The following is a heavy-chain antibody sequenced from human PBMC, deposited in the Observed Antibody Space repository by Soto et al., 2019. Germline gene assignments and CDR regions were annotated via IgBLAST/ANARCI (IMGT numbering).Heavy chain of an antibody. CDR1: GYTFSNHW. D-gene: IGHD1-26*01. V-gene: IGHV5-51*01. Sequence: GESLKISCQGSGYTFSNHWINWVRLVPGKGLEWMGIIFPRDSDTRYSPSLQGQVIISVDKSTDTAYLQWTRLTASDTAIYYCAKSIEGGPMDVWGQGTTVTVSS. CDR2: IFPRDSDT. J-gene: IGHJ6*02. CDR3: AKSIEGGPMDV.